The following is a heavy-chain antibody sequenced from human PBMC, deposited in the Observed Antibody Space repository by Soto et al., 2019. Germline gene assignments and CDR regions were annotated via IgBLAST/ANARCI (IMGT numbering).Heavy chain of an antibody. CDR3: ARGTRSLFFGVVIGYYIDY. V-gene: IGHV1-8*01. J-gene: IGHJ4*02. D-gene: IGHD3-3*01. Sequence: ASVKVSCKASGYTFTSYDINWVRQATGQGLEWMGWMNPNSGNTGYAQKFQGRVTMTRNTSISTAYMELSSLRSEDTAVYYCARGTRSLFFGVVIGYYIDYWGQGTLVTVSS. CDR2: MNPNSGNT. CDR1: GYTFTSYD.